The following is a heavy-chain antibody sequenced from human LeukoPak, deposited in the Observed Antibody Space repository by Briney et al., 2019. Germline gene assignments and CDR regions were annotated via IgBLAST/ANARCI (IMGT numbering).Heavy chain of an antibody. CDR1: GYTFTSYD. CDR3: ARGHLLTYYDILTVGDAFDS. V-gene: IGHV1-8*01. Sequence: ASVKVSCKASGYTFTSYDINWVRQATGQGLEWMGWMNPNSGNTGYAQKSQGRVTMTRNTSISTAYMELSSLRSEDTAVYYCARGHLLTYYDILTVGDAFDSWGQGTMVTVSS. J-gene: IGHJ3*02. D-gene: IGHD3-9*01. CDR2: MNPNSGNT.